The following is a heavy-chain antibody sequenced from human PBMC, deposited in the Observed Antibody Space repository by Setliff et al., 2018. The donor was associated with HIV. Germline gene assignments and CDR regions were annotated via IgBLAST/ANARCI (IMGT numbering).Heavy chain of an antibody. CDR3: ASHPRGDYLEY. V-gene: IGHV3-21*01. CDR1: GFTFSNYN. Sequence: PGGSLRLSCAASGFTFSNYNMNWVRQAPGKGLEWVSSISTSSRYISYADSVKGRFTISRDNAKNSLNLQMNSLRAEDTAVYYCASHPRGDYLEYWGQGTLVTVSS. CDR2: ISTSSRYI. J-gene: IGHJ4*02.